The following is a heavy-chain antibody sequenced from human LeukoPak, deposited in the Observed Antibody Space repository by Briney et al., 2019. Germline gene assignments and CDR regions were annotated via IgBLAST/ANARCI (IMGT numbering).Heavy chain of an antibody. D-gene: IGHD3-9*01. Sequence: ASVKVSCKASGYTFTGYYMHWVRQAPGQGLEWMGWINPNSGGTNYAQKFQGRVTMARDTSISTAYMELSRLRSDDTAVYYCARGPFTISAQRPGDYWGQGTLVTVSS. V-gene: IGHV1-2*02. J-gene: IGHJ4*02. CDR1: GYTFTGYY. CDR2: INPNSGGT. CDR3: ARGPFTISAQRPGDY.